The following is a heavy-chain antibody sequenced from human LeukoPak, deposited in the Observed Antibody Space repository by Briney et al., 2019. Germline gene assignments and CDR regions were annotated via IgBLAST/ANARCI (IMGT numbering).Heavy chain of an antibody. Sequence: PGGSLRLSCAASGFTFSDYYMSWIRQAPGKGLEWVSYISSSGSTIYYADSVKGRFTISRDNAKNSLYLQMNSLRAEDTAVYYCARVVVVVTAYFDLWGRGTLVTVSS. CDR2: ISSSGSTI. V-gene: IGHV3-11*04. J-gene: IGHJ2*01. CDR1: GFTFSDYY. D-gene: IGHD2-21*02. CDR3: ARVVVVVTAYFDL.